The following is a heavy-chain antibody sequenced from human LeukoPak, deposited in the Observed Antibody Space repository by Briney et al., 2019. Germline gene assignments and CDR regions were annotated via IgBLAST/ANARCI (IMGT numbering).Heavy chain of an antibody. CDR2: MNPNSGNT. D-gene: IGHD3-10*01. Sequence: GASVKVSCKASAYTFTSYNINWVRQATGQGLEWMGWMNPNSGNTGYAQKFQGRVTMTRNTSISTAYMELSSLTSEDTAVYYCARDGSGSYYDRGWFDPWGQGILVTVSS. CDR1: AYTFTSYN. CDR3: ARDGSGSYYDRGWFDP. V-gene: IGHV1-8*01. J-gene: IGHJ5*02.